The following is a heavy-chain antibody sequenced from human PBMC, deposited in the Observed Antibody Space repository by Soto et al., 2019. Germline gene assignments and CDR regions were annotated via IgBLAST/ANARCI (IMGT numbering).Heavy chain of an antibody. CDR2: IYHSGST. J-gene: IGHJ5*02. Sequence: SETLSLTCAVSSGSISSSNWWSCVRQPPGKGLEWIGEIYHSGSTNYNPSLKSRVTISVDKSKNQFSLKLSSVTAADTAVYYCARTTVTTNNWFEPRGQGTLVTVSS. V-gene: IGHV4-4*02. CDR3: ARTTVTTNNWFEP. CDR1: SGSISSSNW. D-gene: IGHD4-17*01.